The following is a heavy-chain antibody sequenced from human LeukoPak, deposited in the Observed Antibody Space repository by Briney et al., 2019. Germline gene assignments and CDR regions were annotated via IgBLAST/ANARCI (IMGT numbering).Heavy chain of an antibody. CDR2: INHSGST. CDR1: GGSFSGYY. CDR3: ARVFSSWYFDY. V-gene: IGHV4-34*01. D-gene: IGHD6-13*01. J-gene: IGHJ4*02. Sequence: SETLSLTCAVYGGSFSGYYWSWIRQPPGKGLEWIGEINHSGSTNYNPSLKSRVTISVDTSKNQFSLKLSSVTAADTAVCYCARVFSSWYFDYWGQGTLVTVSS.